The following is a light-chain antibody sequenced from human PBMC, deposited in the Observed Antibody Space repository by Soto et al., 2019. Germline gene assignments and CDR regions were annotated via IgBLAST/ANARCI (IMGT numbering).Light chain of an antibody. CDR2: DAS. CDR1: QSVSYH. J-gene: IGKJ4*01. Sequence: IVMTQTPATLSVSPGGRVTLSCRASQSVSYHVAWYQQKPGQTPRLVIYDASTSASGMPARFSGTRSGTEFSLTVSSLQSEDFGMYYCQQYNSWRTFGGGARVDIK. V-gene: IGKV3-15*01. CDR3: QQYNSWRT.